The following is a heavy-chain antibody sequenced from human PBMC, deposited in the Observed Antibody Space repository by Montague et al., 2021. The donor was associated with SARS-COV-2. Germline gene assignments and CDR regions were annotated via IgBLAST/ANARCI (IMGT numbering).Heavy chain of an antibody. CDR1: GGSISNYY. V-gene: IGHV4-59*01. CDR2: IFYTGST. CDR3: AREQDWASHFDL. D-gene: IGHD3/OR15-3a*01. J-gene: IGHJ5*02. Sequence: SETLSLTCSVSGGSISNYYWTWIRQSPGKGLQWIGYIFYTGSTMFNPSLKSRVSMSLDTSKNHFSLRLIAVTAADTAVYYCAREQDWASHFDLWGQGILVTVSS.